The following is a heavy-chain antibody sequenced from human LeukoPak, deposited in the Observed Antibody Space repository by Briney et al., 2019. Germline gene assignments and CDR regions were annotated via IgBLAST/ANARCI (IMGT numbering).Heavy chain of an antibody. V-gene: IGHV3-23*01. CDR1: GFTFTNYA. CDR3: AKYRDYHFDF. J-gene: IGHJ4*02. Sequence: GESLRLSCAASGFTFTNYAMGWVRQAPGKGLEWVSDISGSGFTSYADSVKGRSTIFRDNSKNTLYLQMNRLRDEDTALYYCAKYRDYHFDFWGQGTLVTVSS. CDR2: ISGSGFT. D-gene: IGHD4-17*01.